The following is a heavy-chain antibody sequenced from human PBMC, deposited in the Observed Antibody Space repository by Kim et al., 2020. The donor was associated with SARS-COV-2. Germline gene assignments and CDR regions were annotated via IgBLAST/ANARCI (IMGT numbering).Heavy chain of an antibody. CDR1: GFTFSSYA. CDR3: ARVNKGYQLPAYFDY. CDR2: ISYDGSNK. D-gene: IGHD2-2*01. V-gene: IGHV3-30*04. J-gene: IGHJ4*02. Sequence: GGSLRLSCAASGFTFSSYAMHWVRQAPGKGLEWVAAISYDGSNKYYADSVKDRFTISRDNSKNTQYVQMNSMRAEDTAVYYCARVNKGYQLPAYFDYWGQGTLVTVSS.